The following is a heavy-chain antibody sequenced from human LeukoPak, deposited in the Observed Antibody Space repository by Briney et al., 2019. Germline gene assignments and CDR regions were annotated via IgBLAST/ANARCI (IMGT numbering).Heavy chain of an antibody. J-gene: IGHJ4*02. D-gene: IGHD3-22*01. V-gene: IGHV3-21*01. Sequence: GGSLRLSCAASGFTFSTYSMNWVRQAPGKGLEWVSSISSDSNYIYYADSVKGRFTISRDNAKDSLYLHMNTLRAEDTAVYYCARDLSSGYYSLDYWGQGTLVTVSS. CDR1: GFTFSTYS. CDR2: ISSDSNYI. CDR3: ARDLSSGYYSLDY.